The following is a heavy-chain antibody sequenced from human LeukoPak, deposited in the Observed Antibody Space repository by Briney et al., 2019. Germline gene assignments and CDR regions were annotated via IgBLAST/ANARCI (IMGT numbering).Heavy chain of an antibody. J-gene: IGHJ6*03. Sequence: PSETLSLTCGVYGGSVSGYYWSWIRQPPGKGLEWIGEINHSGSTNYNPSLKSRVTISVDTSKNQFSLKLSSVTAADTAVYYCAREIVGATRGNYYYYMDVWGKGTTVTVSS. CDR3: AREIVGATRGNYYYYMDV. D-gene: IGHD1-26*01. CDR2: INHSGST. CDR1: GGSVSGYY. V-gene: IGHV4-34*01.